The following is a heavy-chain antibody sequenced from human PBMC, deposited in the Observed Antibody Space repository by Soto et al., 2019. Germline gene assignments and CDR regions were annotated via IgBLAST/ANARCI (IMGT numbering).Heavy chain of an antibody. CDR2: ISYDGSNT. D-gene: IGHD4-17*01. J-gene: IGHJ4*02. CDR3: ARDLFDHGDFGPDY. V-gene: IGHV3-30-3*01. CDR1: GFPFSTYA. Sequence: GGSLRLSCAASGFPFSTYAMHWVRQAPGTGLEWVAVISYDGSNTYYADSVKGRFIISRDNSKNTLFLQMSSLRTEDTAVYYCARDLFDHGDFGPDYWGQGTLVTVSS.